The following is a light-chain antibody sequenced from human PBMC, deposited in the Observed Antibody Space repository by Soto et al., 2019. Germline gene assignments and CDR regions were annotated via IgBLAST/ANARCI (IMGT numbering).Light chain of an antibody. CDR1: QSISSY. CDR3: QQSYSTPLT. CDR2: DAS. V-gene: IGKV1-39*01. J-gene: IGKJ4*01. Sequence: DIQMTQSPSSLSASVGDRVTITCRASQSISSYLNWYHQKPGKAPKLLIHDASSLQSVVPSRFSGSGSGTDFTLTISSLQPEDFATYYCQQSYSTPLTFGGGTKVEIK.